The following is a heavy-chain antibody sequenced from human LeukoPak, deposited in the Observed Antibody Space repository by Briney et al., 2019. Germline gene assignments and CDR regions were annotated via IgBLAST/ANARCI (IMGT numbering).Heavy chain of an antibody. Sequence: SETLSLTCTVSGGSISSSSYYWGWIRQPPGKGLEWIGSIYYSGSTYYNPSLKSRVTISVDTSKNQFSLKLSSVTAADTAVYYCARVLRDCYNYGFDYWGQGTLVTVSS. V-gene: IGHV4-39*07. D-gene: IGHD5-24*01. CDR3: ARVLRDCYNYGFDY. CDR2: IYYSGST. J-gene: IGHJ4*02. CDR1: GGSISSSSYY.